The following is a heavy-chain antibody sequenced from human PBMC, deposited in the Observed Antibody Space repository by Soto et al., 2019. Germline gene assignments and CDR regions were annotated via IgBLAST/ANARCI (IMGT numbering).Heavy chain of an antibody. CDR1: GFTFSSYG. J-gene: IGHJ4*02. V-gene: IGHV3-30*03. CDR2: MSYDGSHK. Sequence: RGSLRISCEASGFTFSSYGMHWVRQAPGKGLEWLAVMSYDGSHKQYADSVKGRFTTSSDNSKNTVYLQMNSLRVEDTAVYYCAREEVTGSFGYWGQGTLVTVSS. CDR3: AREEVTGSFGY. D-gene: IGHD1-20*01.